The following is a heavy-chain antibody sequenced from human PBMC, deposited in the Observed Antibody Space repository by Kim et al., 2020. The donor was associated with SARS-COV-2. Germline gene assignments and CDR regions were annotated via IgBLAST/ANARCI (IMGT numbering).Heavy chain of an antibody. J-gene: IGHJ4*02. CDR1: GYTFTSYD. V-gene: IGHV1-8*01. CDR3: ARGLYGSPSPGY. CDR2: MNPNSGNT. Sequence: ASVKVSCKASGYTFTSYDINWVRQATGQGLEWMGWMNPNSGNTGYAQKFQGRVTMTRNTSISTAYMELSSLRSEDTAVYYCARGLYGSPSPGYWGQGTLVTVSS. D-gene: IGHD2-8*01.